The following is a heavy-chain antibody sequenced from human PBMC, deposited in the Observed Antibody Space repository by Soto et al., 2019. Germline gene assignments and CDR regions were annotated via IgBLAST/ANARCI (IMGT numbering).Heavy chain of an antibody. V-gene: IGHV3-30-3*01. Sequence: QGQLVESGGGVVQPGRALRLSCAASGFTISNYIMHWVRQAPGKGLEWVAMILHDGNNKYYADSVKGRFTISRDNSKNTLYLQMNSLRTEDTAMYYCARDDEDGSYCDLGYWGQGTLVTVSS. J-gene: IGHJ4*02. CDR3: ARDDEDGSYCDLGY. D-gene: IGHD3-10*01. CDR2: ILHDGNNK. CDR1: GFTISNYI.